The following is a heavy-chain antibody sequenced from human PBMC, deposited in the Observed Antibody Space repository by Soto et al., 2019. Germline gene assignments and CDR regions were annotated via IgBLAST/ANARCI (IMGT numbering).Heavy chain of an antibody. CDR3: AYRVGPRGSFQY. Sequence: SGPTLVNPTQTFTLTCSFSGFSLRTIGVSVGWIRQPPGKALEWLAFIYWNDDKRYSPSLQSRLTITKDNSKKEVVLTMTNMDPLDTGTYYCAYRVGPRGSFQYWGQATLVTVS. CDR1: GFSLRTIGVS. CDR2: IYWNDDK. J-gene: IGHJ4*02. V-gene: IGHV2-5*01.